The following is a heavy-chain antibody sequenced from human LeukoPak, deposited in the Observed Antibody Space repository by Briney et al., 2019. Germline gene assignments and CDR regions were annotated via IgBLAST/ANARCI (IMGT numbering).Heavy chain of an antibody. V-gene: IGHV1-18*01. CDR2: ISAYNGNT. CDR3: ARHRQQLSDFDY. Sequence: ASVKVSCKASGYTFTSYGISWVRHAPAQGLELMGWISAYNGNTNYAQKLQGRVTMTTDTSTSTAYMELRSLRSDDTAVYYCARHRQQLSDFDYWGQGTLVTVSS. D-gene: IGHD6-13*01. J-gene: IGHJ4*02. CDR1: GYTFTSYG.